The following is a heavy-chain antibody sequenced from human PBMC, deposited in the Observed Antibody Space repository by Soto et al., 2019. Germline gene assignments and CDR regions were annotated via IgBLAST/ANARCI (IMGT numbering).Heavy chain of an antibody. Sequence: GASQKSSCKGSGYSFTSYCIGWVRQMPGKGLEWMGIIYPGDSDTRYSPSFQGQVTISADKSISTAYLQWSSLKASDTAMYYCARIVPHTIFGVVIPFDYWGQGTLVTVSS. CDR2: IYPGDSDT. J-gene: IGHJ4*02. D-gene: IGHD3-3*01. V-gene: IGHV5-51*01. CDR1: GYSFTSYC. CDR3: ARIVPHTIFGVVIPFDY.